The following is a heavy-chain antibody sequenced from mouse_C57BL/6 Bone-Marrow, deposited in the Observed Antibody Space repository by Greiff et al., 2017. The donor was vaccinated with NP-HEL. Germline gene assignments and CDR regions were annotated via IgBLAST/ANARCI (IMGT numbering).Heavy chain of an antibody. CDR3: ARENYGNPAWFAY. CDR2: ISDGGSYT. Sequence: EVKLMESGGGLVKPGGSLKLSCAASGFTFSSYAMSWVRQTPEKRLEWVATISDGGSYTYYPDNVKGRFTIYRDNAKNNLYLQMSHLKSEDTAMYYCARENYGNPAWFAYWGQGTLVTVSA. J-gene: IGHJ3*01. CDR1: GFTFSSYA. V-gene: IGHV5-4*01. D-gene: IGHD2-1*01.